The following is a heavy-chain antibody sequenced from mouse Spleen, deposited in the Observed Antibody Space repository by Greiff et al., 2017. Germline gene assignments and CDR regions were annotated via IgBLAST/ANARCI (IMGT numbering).Heavy chain of an antibody. CDR2: ISTYYGDA. J-gene: IGHJ4*01. CDR3: SKYEARAPHYYAMDY. D-gene: IGHD3-1*01. CDR1: GYTFTDYA. V-gene: IGHV1S137*01. Sequence: QVHVKQSGAELVRPGVSVKISCKGSGYTFTDYAMHWVKQSHAKSLEWIGVISTYYGDASYNQKFKGKATMTVDKSSSTAYMELARLTSEDSAIYYCSKYEARAPHYYAMDYWGQGTSVTVSS.